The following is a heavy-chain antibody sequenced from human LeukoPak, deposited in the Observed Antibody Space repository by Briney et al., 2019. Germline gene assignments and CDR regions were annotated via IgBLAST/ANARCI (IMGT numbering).Heavy chain of an antibody. CDR1: GFTFSSNW. CDR2: INTDGSST. Sequence: GGSLRLSCAASGFTFSSNWMHWVRQAPGKGLVWVSRINTDGSSTNYADSVKGRFIISRDNAKNTLYLQMNSLRDEDTAVYYCAREKWEPTLFDPWGQGTLVTVSS. CDR3: AREKWEPTLFDP. J-gene: IGHJ5*02. D-gene: IGHD1-26*01. V-gene: IGHV3-74*01.